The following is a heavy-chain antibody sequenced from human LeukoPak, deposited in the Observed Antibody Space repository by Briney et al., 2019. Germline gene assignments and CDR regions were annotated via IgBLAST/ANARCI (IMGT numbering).Heavy chain of an antibody. V-gene: IGHV6-1*01. D-gene: IGHD3-10*01. CDR1: GDSVSSNSAA. CDR3: ARTRMVRESAYYGMDV. Sequence: SQTLSLTCAISGDSVSSNSAAWNWIRQSPSGGLEWLGRTYYRSKWYNDYAVSVKSRITINPDTSKNQFSLQLNSVTPEDTAVYYCARTRMVRESAYYGMDVWGQGTTVTVSS. CDR2: TYYRSKWYN. J-gene: IGHJ6*02.